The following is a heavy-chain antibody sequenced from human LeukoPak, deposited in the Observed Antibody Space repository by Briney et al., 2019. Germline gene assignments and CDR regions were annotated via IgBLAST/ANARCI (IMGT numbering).Heavy chain of an antibody. V-gene: IGHV1-2*06. J-gene: IGHJ3*02. CDR2: INPNSGGT. Sequence: ASVKVYCKAAGGTFSSYTISWVRPAPGQGFEWMGRINPNSGGTNSAKRFQGRVTMKRVTAISKAFVAPSRLQSDDTAVYYCARDGELSNDAFDIWGQGTMVTVSS. CDR1: GGTFSSYT. CDR3: ARDGELSNDAFDI. D-gene: IGHD1-7*01.